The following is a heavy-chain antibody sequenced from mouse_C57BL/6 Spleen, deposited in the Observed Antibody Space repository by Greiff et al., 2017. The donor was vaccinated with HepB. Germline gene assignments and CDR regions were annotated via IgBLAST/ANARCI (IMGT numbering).Heavy chain of an antibody. D-gene: IGHD2-1*01. CDR1: GYTFTSYW. CDR2: IDPSDSET. CDR3: ARGDGNSSYWYFDV. Sequence: QVQLQQPGAELVRPGSSVKLSCKASGYTFTSYWMHWVKQRPIQGLEWIGNIDPSDSETHYNQKFKDKATLTVDKSSSTAYMQLSSLTSEDSAVYYCARGDGNSSYWYFDVWGTGTTVTVSS. V-gene: IGHV1-52*01. J-gene: IGHJ1*03.